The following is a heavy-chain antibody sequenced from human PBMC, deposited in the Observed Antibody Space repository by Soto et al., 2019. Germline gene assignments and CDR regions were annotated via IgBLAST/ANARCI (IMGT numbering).Heavy chain of an antibody. CDR2: INPNSGGT. Sequence: ASVKVSCKASGYTFTGYYMHWVRQAPGQGLEWMGWINPNSGGTNYAQKFQGWVTMTRDTSISTAYMELSRLRSDDTAVYYCARDIGYGDYAQYYYYYDMDFWGQGTTVTVSS. CDR1: GYTFTGYY. CDR3: ARDIGYGDYAQYYYYYDMDF. J-gene: IGHJ6*02. V-gene: IGHV1-2*04. D-gene: IGHD4-17*01.